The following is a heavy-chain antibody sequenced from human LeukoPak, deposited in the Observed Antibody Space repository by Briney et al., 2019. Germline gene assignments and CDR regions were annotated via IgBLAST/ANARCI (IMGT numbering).Heavy chain of an antibody. D-gene: IGHD3-22*01. V-gene: IGHV3-23*01. CDR3: AKPGYDSSGTQGEGFDY. J-gene: IGHJ4*02. CDR2: ISGSGGST. Sequence: GGSLRLSCAASGFTFSSYAMSWVRQAPGKGLEWVSAISGSGGSTYYADSVKGRFTISRDNSKNTLYLQMNSLRAEDTAVYYCAKPGYDSSGTQGEGFDYWGQGTLVTVSS. CDR1: GFTFSSYA.